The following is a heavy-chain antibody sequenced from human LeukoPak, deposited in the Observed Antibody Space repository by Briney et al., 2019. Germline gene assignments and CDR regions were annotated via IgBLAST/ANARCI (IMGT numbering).Heavy chain of an antibody. Sequence: SETLSLTCAVYGGSFSGYYWSWIRQPPGKGLEWIGEINHSGSTNYNPSLKSRVTISVDTSKNQFSLKLSSVTAADTAVYYCXXXXXXXXXWYVYYYYGMDVWGQGTTVTVSS. CDR3: XXXXXXXXXWYVYYYYGMDV. J-gene: IGHJ6*02. CDR1: GGSFSGYY. V-gene: IGHV4-34*01. D-gene: IGHD6-13*01. CDR2: INHSGST.